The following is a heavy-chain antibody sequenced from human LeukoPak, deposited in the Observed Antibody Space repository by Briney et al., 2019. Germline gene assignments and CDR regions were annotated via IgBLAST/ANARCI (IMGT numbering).Heavy chain of an antibody. CDR3: ARVITVRGVIFDY. D-gene: IGHD3-16*01. CDR1: GGSLHNYY. Sequence: SETLSLTCTVSGGSLHNYYWSWIRQPPGKGLEWIGYIYYSGSTNYNPSLKSRVAISVDTSKSQFSLKLSSVTAADTAVYYCARVITVRGVIFDYWGQGTLVTVSS. V-gene: IGHV4-59*01. CDR2: IYYSGST. J-gene: IGHJ4*02.